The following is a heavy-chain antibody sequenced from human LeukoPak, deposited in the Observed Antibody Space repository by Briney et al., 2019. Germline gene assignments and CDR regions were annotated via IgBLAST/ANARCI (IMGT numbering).Heavy chain of an antibody. D-gene: IGHD2-2*01. J-gene: IGHJ4*02. CDR2: ITSDGSST. CDR1: GFTFSSYW. Sequence: PGGSLRLSCAASGFTFSSYWMHWVRQAPGKGLVWVSRITSDGSSTSYADSVKGRFTISRDNAKNTLCLQMNSLRAEDTAVYYCARGYCSSTSCSFDYWGQGTLVTVSS. CDR3: ARGYCSSTSCSFDY. V-gene: IGHV3-74*01.